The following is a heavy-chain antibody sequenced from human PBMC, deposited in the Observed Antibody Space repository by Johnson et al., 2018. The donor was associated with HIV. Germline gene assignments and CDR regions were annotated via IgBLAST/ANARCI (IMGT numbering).Heavy chain of an antibody. V-gene: IGHV3-30*02. CDR2: IRYDGSNK. D-gene: IGHD2-2*03. Sequence: QVQLVESGGGVVQPGGSLRLSCAASAFTFSSYGMHWVRQAPGKGLEWVALIRYDGSNKYYEDSVKGRFTISRENAKNSLYLQMNSLRAGDTAVYYCARGHGSDAFDIWGQGTMVTVSS. CDR3: ARGHGSDAFDI. CDR1: AFTFSSYG. J-gene: IGHJ3*02.